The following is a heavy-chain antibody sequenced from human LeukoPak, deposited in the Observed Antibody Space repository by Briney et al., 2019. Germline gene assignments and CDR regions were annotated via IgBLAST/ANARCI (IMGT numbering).Heavy chain of an antibody. Sequence: PGGSLRLSCAASGFTVSSNYMNWVRQAPGKGLEWVSVISSAGATYYADSVQGRFTIPRDNSKNTLYLQMNSLRAEDTAVYYCARDSSGYDYYWGQGTLVTVSS. CDR2: ISSAGAT. CDR1: GFTVSSNY. J-gene: IGHJ4*02. D-gene: IGHD5-12*01. V-gene: IGHV3-66*01. CDR3: ARDSSGYDYY.